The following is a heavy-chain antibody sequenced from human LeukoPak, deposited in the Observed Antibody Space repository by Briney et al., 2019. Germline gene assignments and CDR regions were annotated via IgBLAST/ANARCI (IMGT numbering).Heavy chain of an antibody. CDR3: ARDYGGNSGWFDP. CDR1: GYTFTSYD. Sequence: GASVKVSCKASGYTFTSYDLNWVRQATGQGLEWIGWMNPNSGNTGYAQKSQGRVTLTRSTSISTAYMELRSLTSEDTAVYYCARDYGGNSGWFDPWGQGTLVTVSS. V-gene: IGHV1-8*01. D-gene: IGHD4-23*01. CDR2: MNPNSGNT. J-gene: IGHJ5*02.